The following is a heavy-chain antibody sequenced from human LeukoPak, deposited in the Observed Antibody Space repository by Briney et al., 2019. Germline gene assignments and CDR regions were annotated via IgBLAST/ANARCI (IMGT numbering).Heavy chain of an antibody. CDR1: GFTFSSYW. V-gene: IGHV3-7*01. Sequence: SGGSLRLSCAASGFTFSSYWMNWVRQAPGKGLEWVANIKPDGGETYYVDSVEGRFTISRDNAKSTLYLQMDSLRAEDTAAYYCARDYNLGQGTLVTVSS. CDR3: ARDYN. J-gene: IGHJ4*02. CDR2: IKPDGGET.